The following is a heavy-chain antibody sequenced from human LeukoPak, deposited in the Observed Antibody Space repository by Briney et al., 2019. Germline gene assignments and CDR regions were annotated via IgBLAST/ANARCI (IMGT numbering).Heavy chain of an antibody. CDR2: IDYSVTT. CDR1: GPSIGSSGYC. J-gene: IGHJ4*02. CDR3: ARVRVRWLKFDY. V-gene: IGHV4-39*07. D-gene: IGHD4-23*01. Sequence: SQSLSLTWTVAGPSIGSSGYCCAWIRRPPWNGLERLGRIDYSVTTHYNRSLKTRVTISVDTSKNQFSLKLNSVAAADTAVYYCARVRVRWLKFDYWGQGTLVTGSS.